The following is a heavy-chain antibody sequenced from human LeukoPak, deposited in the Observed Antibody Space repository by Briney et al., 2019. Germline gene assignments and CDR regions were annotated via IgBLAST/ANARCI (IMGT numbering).Heavy chain of an antibody. V-gene: IGHV4-59*01. Sequence: NTSETLSLTCTVSGGSISPYYWSWIRQPPGKGLEWTGYIYHSGGTNYNPSLNSRVTISVDKSRNQFSLKLTSVTAADTAVYYCARGEVYFDYWGQGTLVTVSS. CDR2: IYHSGGT. CDR3: ARGEVYFDY. D-gene: IGHD3-16*01. J-gene: IGHJ4*02. CDR1: GGSISPYY.